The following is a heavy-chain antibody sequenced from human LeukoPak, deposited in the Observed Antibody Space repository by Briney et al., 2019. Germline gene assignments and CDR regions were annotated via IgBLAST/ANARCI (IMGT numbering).Heavy chain of an antibody. Sequence: GESLKISCKGSGYSLTSYWIGWLRQMPGKGLEWMGIIYPGDSDTRYSPSVQGQVTMSVDKSISTAYLQWSSLKASDTAMYYCATSCSSSTCYDSWGQGTLVTVSS. CDR3: ATSCSSSTCYDS. CDR2: IYPGDSDT. D-gene: IGHD2-15*01. V-gene: IGHV5-51*01. CDR1: GYSLTSYW. J-gene: IGHJ4*02.